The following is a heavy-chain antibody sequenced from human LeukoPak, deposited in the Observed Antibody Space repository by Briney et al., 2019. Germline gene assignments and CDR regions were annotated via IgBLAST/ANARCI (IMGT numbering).Heavy chain of an antibody. CDR3: ARQRTSGSASNLRVAQIDS. Sequence: SETLSLTCAVYGGSFSGYYWSWIRQPPGKGLEWIGEINHSGSTYYNPSLKSRATISVDTSKNQISLKVSSVTAADSALYFCARQRTSGSASNLRVAQIDSWGQGTLVTVSS. CDR2: INHSGST. J-gene: IGHJ4*02. CDR1: GGSFSGYY. D-gene: IGHD3-3*01. V-gene: IGHV4-34*01.